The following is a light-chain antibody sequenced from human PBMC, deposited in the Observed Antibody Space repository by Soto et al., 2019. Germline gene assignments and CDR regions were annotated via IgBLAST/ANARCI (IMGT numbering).Light chain of an antibody. Sequence: EILFTQSPAPLSLFPGERATPSCRASQSVSSYLAWYQQKPGQAPRLLIYDASNRATGIPARFSGSGSGTDFTLTISRLEPEDFAVYYCQQRSNWPRTFGQGTKLDIK. J-gene: IGKJ1*01. CDR2: DAS. CDR3: QQRSNWPRT. CDR1: QSVSSY. V-gene: IGKV3-11*01.